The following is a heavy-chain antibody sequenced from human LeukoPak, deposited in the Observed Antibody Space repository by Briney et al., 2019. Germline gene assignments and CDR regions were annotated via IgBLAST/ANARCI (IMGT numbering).Heavy chain of an antibody. J-gene: IGHJ4*02. CDR3: ARDLSFLAYCGGDCSTFRY. CDR1: GYTFTNYD. D-gene: IGHD2-21*02. CDR2: ISAYNDDT. Sequence: GASVKVSCKASGYTFTNYDITWVRQAPGQGLEWMGWISAYNDDTNYAQNLQGRVTMTTGTSTSTAYMELRSLKSDDTAVYYCARDLSFLAYCGGDCSTFRYWGQGTLVTVSS. V-gene: IGHV1-18*01.